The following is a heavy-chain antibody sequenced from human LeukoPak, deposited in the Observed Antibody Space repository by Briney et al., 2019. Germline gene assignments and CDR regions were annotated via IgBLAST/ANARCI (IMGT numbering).Heavy chain of an antibody. CDR1: GFTFSSYA. J-gene: IGHJ4*02. CDR3: AKDPPHVSWLFDY. Sequence: QPGGSLRLSCAASGFTFSSYAMSWGRQAPGKGLEWVSAITNSGGTTYYADSVKGRFTISRDNSKNTLYLQMNSLRAEDTAVYSCAKDPPHVSWLFDYWGQGTLVTVSS. V-gene: IGHV3-23*01. D-gene: IGHD3-16*01. CDR2: ITNSGGTT.